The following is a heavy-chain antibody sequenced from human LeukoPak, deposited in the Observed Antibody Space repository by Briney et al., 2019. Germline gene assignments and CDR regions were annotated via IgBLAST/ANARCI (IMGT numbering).Heavy chain of an antibody. CDR2: ISGSDNST. V-gene: IGHV3-23*01. Sequence: GGSLRLSCAASGLTFSSYAMNWVRQAPGKGPEWVSGISGSDNSTYYADSVKGRFTVSRDNSRDTLELQMNSLRPEGTAIYYCAKARSGISTSCYNYWGQGTLVTASS. CDR1: GLTFSSYA. D-gene: IGHD2-2*02. CDR3: AKARSGISTSCYNY. J-gene: IGHJ4*02.